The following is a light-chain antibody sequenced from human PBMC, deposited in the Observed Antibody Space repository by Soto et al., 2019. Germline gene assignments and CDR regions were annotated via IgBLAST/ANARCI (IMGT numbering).Light chain of an antibody. CDR3: QHYNSYPWT. V-gene: IGKV1-5*03. J-gene: IGKJ1*01. Sequence: DIQMTQSPSTLSASVGDRVIITCRASQSISSWLAWYQRKPGKAPKLLIYKASSLESGVPSRFSGSGSGTEFTLTISSLQPDDFATYYCQHYNSYPWTFGQGTKVEIK. CDR2: KAS. CDR1: QSISSW.